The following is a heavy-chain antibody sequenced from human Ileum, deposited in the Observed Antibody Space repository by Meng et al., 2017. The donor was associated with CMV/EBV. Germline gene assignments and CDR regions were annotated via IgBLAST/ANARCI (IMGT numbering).Heavy chain of an antibody. V-gene: IGHV4-59*01. CDR3: AQGEDRSGFNYFDY. D-gene: IGHD3-3*01. Sequence: SETLSLTCTVSGDSISSAYWSWIRQPPGKGLEWFGYIYYSGSTNYNPSLKSRISISVDTSKNQFSLNLYSVTAADTAGYYFAQGEDRSGFNYFDYWGQGTLVTVSS. CDR1: GDSISSAY. CDR2: IYYSGST. J-gene: IGHJ4*02.